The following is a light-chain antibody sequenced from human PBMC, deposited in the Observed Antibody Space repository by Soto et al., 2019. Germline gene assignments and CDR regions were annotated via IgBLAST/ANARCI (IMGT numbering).Light chain of an antibody. CDR3: QQSYSTLWT. V-gene: IGKV1-39*01. Sequence: DIPMTQSPSSLSASVGDRVTITCRASQRISNYLSWYQQKPGKAPNLLIYAASDLQSGVPSRFSGSGSGTDFTLTISSVQPEDSATYYCQQSYSTLWTFGQGTKVEI. CDR1: QRISNY. CDR2: AAS. J-gene: IGKJ1*01.